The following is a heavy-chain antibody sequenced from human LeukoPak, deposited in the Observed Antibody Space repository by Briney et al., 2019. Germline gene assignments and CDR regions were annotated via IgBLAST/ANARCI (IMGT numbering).Heavy chain of an antibody. Sequence: PGGSLRLSCAASGFTFSNYGVHWVRQAPGKGLEWVSVIWYDGGNKYYADSVKGRFIISRDNPKNMLYLQMNNLRAEDTAVYYCARDPFTGYWGQGTLVTVSS. CDR3: ARDPFTGY. D-gene: IGHD1-1*01. CDR1: GFTFSNYG. J-gene: IGHJ4*02. V-gene: IGHV3-33*01. CDR2: IWYDGGNK.